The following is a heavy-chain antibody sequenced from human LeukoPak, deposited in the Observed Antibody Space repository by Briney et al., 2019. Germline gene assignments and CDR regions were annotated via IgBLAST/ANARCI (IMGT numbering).Heavy chain of an antibody. J-gene: IGHJ3*02. CDR1: GGSISNNY. D-gene: IGHD6-13*01. CDR2: IYYNGRT. Sequence: SETLSLICTVSGGSISNNYWSWIRQPPGKGLEWIGYIYYNGRTNYNPSLKSRVTILVDTSKNHFSLNVTSVTAADTAVYYCGRHHPSAGGAFDIRGQVTMVTVSS. CDR3: GRHHPSAGGAFDI. V-gene: IGHV4-59*08.